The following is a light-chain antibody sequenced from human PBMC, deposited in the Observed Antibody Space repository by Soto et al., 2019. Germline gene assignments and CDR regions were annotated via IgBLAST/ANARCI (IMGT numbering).Light chain of an antibody. J-gene: IGKJ1*01. CDR1: QSVSSY. CDR2: DAS. Sequence: EIVLTQSPATLSLSPGERATLSCRASQSVSSYLAWYQQKPGQAPRLLIYDASNRATGIPARFSGSGSGSDFTLTISSLEPEDLAVYYCQQRSNWPLTWTFGRRTKVEIK. V-gene: IGKV3-11*01. CDR3: QQRSNWPLTWT.